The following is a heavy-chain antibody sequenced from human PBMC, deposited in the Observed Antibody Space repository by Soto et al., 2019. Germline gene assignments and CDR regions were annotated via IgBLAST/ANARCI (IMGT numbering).Heavy chain of an antibody. CDR3: ARLSWGSYDLDY. CDR2: INHSGST. J-gene: IGHJ4*02. V-gene: IGHV4-34*01. CDR1: GGSFRGYY. Sequence: QVHLQQWGAGLLKPSETLSLTCAVYGGSFRGYYWSWIRQPPGKGLEWIGEINHSGSTNYNPSLKSRVTISVDTSKNQFSLKLSSVTAADTAVYYCARLSWGSYDLDYWGQGTLVTVSS. D-gene: IGHD3-16*01.